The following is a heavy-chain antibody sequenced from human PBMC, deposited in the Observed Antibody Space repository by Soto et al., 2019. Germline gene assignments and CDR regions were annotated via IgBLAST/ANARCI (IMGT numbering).Heavy chain of an antibody. CDR2: IYYSGST. Sequence: SETLSLTCTVSGGSISSYYWSWIRQPPGKGLEWIGYIYYSGSTNYNPSLKSRVTISVDTSKNQFSLKLSSVTAADTAVYYCARHNGYDLLRDAFDIWGQGTMVTVSS. D-gene: IGHD5-12*01. CDR3: ARHNGYDLLRDAFDI. J-gene: IGHJ3*02. CDR1: GGSISSYY. V-gene: IGHV4-59*08.